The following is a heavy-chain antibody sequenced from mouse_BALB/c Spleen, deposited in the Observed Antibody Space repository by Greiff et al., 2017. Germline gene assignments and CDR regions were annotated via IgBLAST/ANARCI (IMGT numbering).Heavy chain of an antibody. J-gene: IGHJ3*01. CDR3: ARGKYDYDETFAY. CDR1: GYSFTSYW. V-gene: IGHV1-4*01. CDR2: INPSSGYT. D-gene: IGHD2-4*01. Sequence: VQLQQSGTVLARPGASVKMSCKASGYSFTSYWMHWVKQRPGQGLEWIGYINPSSGYTNYNQKFKDKATLTADKSSSTAYMQLSSLTSEDSAVYYCARGKYDYDETFAYWGQGTLVTVSA.